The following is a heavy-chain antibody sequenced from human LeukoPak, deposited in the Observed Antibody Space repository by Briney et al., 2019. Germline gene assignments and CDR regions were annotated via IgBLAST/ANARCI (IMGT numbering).Heavy chain of an antibody. CDR1: GGSIISNNHY. CDR3: ARRGRGVWFGGDSE. V-gene: IGHV4-39*01. Sequence: KPSETLSLTCTVSGGSIISNNHYWGWTRQPPGKGLEWFGSISYSGSTPYNPSLKSRVTISVDTSKNQFSLKLSSVTAADTAMYYCARRGRGVWFGGDSEWGQGTLVTVSS. D-gene: IGHD3-10*01. J-gene: IGHJ4*02. CDR2: ISYSGST.